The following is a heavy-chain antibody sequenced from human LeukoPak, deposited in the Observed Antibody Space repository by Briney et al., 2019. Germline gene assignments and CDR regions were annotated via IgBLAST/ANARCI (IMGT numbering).Heavy chain of an antibody. CDR3: AKDRGRDNWNDESPDDAFDI. J-gene: IGHJ3*02. Sequence: GGSLRLSCAASGFTFSSYAMSWVRQAPGKGLEWVSAISGSGGSTYYADSVKGRFTISRDNSKNTLYLQMNSLRAEDTAVYYCAKDRGRDNWNDESPDDAFDIWGQGTMVTVSS. V-gene: IGHV3-23*01. CDR2: ISGSGGST. D-gene: IGHD1-1*01. CDR1: GFTFSSYA.